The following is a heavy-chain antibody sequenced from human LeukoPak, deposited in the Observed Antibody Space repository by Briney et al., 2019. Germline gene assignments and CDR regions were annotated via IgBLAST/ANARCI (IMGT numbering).Heavy chain of an antibody. D-gene: IGHD3-10*01. Sequence: KSSETLSLTCAVYGGSFSGYYWSWIRQPPGKGLEWIGEINHSGSTNYNPSLKSRVTISLDTSKNQFSLKLSSVTAADTAVYYCARGKPSYGSGTFYRPLEPDYLDVWGKGTTVTVSS. CDR3: ARGKPSYGSGTFYRPLEPDYLDV. CDR2: INHSGST. CDR1: GGSFSGYY. J-gene: IGHJ6*03. V-gene: IGHV4-34*01.